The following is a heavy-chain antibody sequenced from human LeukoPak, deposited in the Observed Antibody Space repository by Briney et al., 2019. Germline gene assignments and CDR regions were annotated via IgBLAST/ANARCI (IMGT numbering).Heavy chain of an antibody. J-gene: IGHJ4*02. Sequence: SETLPLTCTVSGGSISSYYWGWIRQPPGKGLEWIGSIYYSGSTYYNPSLKSRVTISVDTSMNQFSLKLSSVTAADTAVYYCARQRYFDWFDYWGQGTLVTVSS. V-gene: IGHV4-39*01. CDR2: IYYSGST. D-gene: IGHD3-9*01. CDR1: GGSISSYY. CDR3: ARQRYFDWFDY.